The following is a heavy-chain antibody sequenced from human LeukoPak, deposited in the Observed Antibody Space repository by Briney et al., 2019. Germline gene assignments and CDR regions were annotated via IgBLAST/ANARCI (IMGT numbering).Heavy chain of an antibody. V-gene: IGHV4-31*03. Sequence: PSETLSLTCTVSGGSISSGCYYWSWIRQHPGKGLEWIGYIYYSGSTYYNPSLKSRVTISVDTSKNQFSLKLSSVTAADTAVYYCARDPPYYYDSSGYFDLWGRGTLVTVSS. J-gene: IGHJ2*01. CDR3: ARDPPYYYDSSGYFDL. CDR2: IYYSGST. D-gene: IGHD3-22*01. CDR1: GGSISSGCYY.